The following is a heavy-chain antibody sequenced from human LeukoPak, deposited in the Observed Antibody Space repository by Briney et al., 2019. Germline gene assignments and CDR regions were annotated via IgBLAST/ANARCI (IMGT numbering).Heavy chain of an antibody. CDR3: ARDCCGDRRLDY. V-gene: IGHV1-69*13. D-gene: IGHD4-17*01. J-gene: IGHJ4*02. Sequence: SVTVSCKASGYTFTGYYMHWVRQAPGQGLEWMGGIIPIFGTANYAQKFQGRVTITADESTSTAYMELSSLRSEDTAVYYCARDCCGDRRLDYWGQGTLVTVSS. CDR1: GYTFTGYY. CDR2: IIPIFGTA.